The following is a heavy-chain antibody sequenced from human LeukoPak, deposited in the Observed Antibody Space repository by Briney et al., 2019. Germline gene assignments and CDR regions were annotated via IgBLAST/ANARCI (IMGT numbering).Heavy chain of an antibody. Sequence: PGGSLRLSCAASGFTFNNYSMNWVRQAPGQGLEWVSSISRSAGNKFYADSLMGRFTISRDNAKNSLYLQMNSLRAEDTAVYYCAKGGYCSSTSCYVGWFDPWGQGTLVTVSS. D-gene: IGHD2-2*01. CDR3: AKGGYCSSTSCYVGWFDP. J-gene: IGHJ5*02. CDR2: ISRSAGNK. V-gene: IGHV3-21*04. CDR1: GFTFNNYS.